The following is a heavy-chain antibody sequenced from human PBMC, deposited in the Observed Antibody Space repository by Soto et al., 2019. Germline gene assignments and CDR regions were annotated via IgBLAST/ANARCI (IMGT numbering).Heavy chain of an antibody. J-gene: IGHJ6*02. CDR3: ARDRGTTKFPDYGMDV. Sequence: SETLSLTCTVSGGSISSYYWSWIRQPPGKGLEWIGYIYYSGSTNYNPSLKSRVTISVDTSKNQFSLKLSSVTAADTAVYYCARDRGTTKFPDYGMDVWGQGTTVTVSS. CDR2: IYYSGST. D-gene: IGHD3-9*01. V-gene: IGHV4-59*01. CDR1: GGSISSYY.